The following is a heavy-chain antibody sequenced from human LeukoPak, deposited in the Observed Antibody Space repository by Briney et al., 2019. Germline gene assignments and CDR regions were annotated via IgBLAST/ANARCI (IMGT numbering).Heavy chain of an antibody. CDR1: GGSISSSSYY. Sequence: PSETLSLTCTVSGGSISSSSYYWGWIRQPPGKGLEWIGSIYYSGSTNYNPSLKSRVTISVDTSKNQFSLKLSSVTAADTAVYYCARAPAYCTNGVCWNWFDPWGQGTLVTVSS. CDR2: IYYSGST. CDR3: ARAPAYCTNGVCWNWFDP. J-gene: IGHJ5*02. D-gene: IGHD2-8*01. V-gene: IGHV4-39*07.